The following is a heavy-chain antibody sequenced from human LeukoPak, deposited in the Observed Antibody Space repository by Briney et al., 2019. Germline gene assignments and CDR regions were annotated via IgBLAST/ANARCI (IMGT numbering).Heavy chain of an antibody. CDR1: GYTFTGYY. D-gene: IGHD2-15*01. V-gene: IGHV1-2*02. CDR2: INPNSGGT. J-gene: IGHJ4*02. Sequence: GASVKVSCKASGYTFTGYYMHWVRQAPGQGLEWMGWINPNSGGTNYAQKFQGRVTMTRDTSISTAYMELSRLRSDDTAVYYCARRYCSGGSCSSYFDYWGQGTLVTVSS. CDR3: ARRYCSGGSCSSYFDY.